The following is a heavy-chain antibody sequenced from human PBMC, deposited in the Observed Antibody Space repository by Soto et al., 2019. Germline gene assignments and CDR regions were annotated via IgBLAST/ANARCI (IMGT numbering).Heavy chain of an antibody. CDR3: ARDWGYTHYYYYMDV. Sequence: SETLSLTCTVSGGSISSYSWSWVRQPPGKGLEWIGYIYYSGSTNYNPSLKSRVTISVDTSQIQFSLKLSSVTAADTAVYYCARDWGYTHYYYYMDVWGKGTTVTVSS. V-gene: IGHV4-59*01. D-gene: IGHD3-16*01. CDR1: GGSISSYS. J-gene: IGHJ6*03. CDR2: IYYSGST.